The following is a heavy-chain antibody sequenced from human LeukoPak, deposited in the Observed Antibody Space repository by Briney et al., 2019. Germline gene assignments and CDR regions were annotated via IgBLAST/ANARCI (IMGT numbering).Heavy chain of an antibody. D-gene: IGHD3-22*01. CDR3: ARDLVTYDSSGLSDY. J-gene: IGHJ4*02. CDR1: GGTFSSHA. CDR2: IIPILGIA. V-gene: IGHV1-69*04. Sequence: SVKVSCKASGGTFSSHAISWVRQAPGQGLEWMGRIIPILGIANYAQKFQGRVTITADKSTSTAYMELSSLRSEDTAVYYCARDLVTYDSSGLSDYWGQGTLVTVSS.